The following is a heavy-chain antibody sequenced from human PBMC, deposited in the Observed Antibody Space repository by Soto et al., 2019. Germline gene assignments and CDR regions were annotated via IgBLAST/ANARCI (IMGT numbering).Heavy chain of an antibody. Sequence: QVQLVESGGGVVQPGRSLRLSCAAAGFTTSSYGMHWVRQAPGKGLEWVASISSDGSNEDYVDSVKGRFTVSRDNSKNTLYLQMNSLRAEDTAVYFCAKGREPQLIRIGLDVWGQGTTVTISS. CDR1: GFTTSSYG. D-gene: IGHD3-16*01. V-gene: IGHV3-30*18. CDR2: ISSDGSNE. CDR3: AKGREPQLIRIGLDV. J-gene: IGHJ6*02.